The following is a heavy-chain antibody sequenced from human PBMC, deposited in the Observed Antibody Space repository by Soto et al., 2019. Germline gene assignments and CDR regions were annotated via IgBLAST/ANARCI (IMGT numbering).Heavy chain of an antibody. D-gene: IGHD3-9*01. Sequence: QVQLQQWGAGPLRPLETLSLPCGVSGGSFSGYYWAWIRQSPGKGLEWIGEINDRGSINYNPALKSRVSISVGTSKDHYALNLRSVTAADTAVYYCARESHDILTGPPWVWYFDLWGRGTLVTVSS. V-gene: IGHV4-34*01. CDR1: GGSFSGYY. CDR2: INDRGSI. J-gene: IGHJ2*01. CDR3: ARESHDILTGPPWVWYFDL.